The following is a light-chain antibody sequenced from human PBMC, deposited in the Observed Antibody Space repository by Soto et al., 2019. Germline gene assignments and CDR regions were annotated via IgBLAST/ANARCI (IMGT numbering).Light chain of an antibody. CDR1: ENIFKF. V-gene: IGKV1-5*01. CDR3: QHYHSQSIT. Sequence: DILLIQSPATLSASVGDRITITCRASENIFKFLAWYQQRSGRAPNLLIYAASDLEKGVPSRFSGSGSGTEFTLTIDNLQPNDSATYFCQHYHSQSITFGGGTQLDVK. CDR2: AAS. J-gene: IGKJ4*01.